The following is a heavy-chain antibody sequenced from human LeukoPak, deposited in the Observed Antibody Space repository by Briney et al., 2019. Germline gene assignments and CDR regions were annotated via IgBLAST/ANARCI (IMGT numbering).Heavy chain of an antibody. V-gene: IGHV3-7*01. D-gene: IGHD6-13*01. CDR3: AKSHVDSSRYFYYYYYMDV. Sequence: GGSLRLSCTVSGFIFSDFSMSWVRQAPGKGLERVAKMSEDGNEIFYVDSVKGRFTISRDNSKNTVYLQMNSLRAEDTAVYYCAKSHVDSSRYFYYYYYMDVWGKGTTVTVSS. CDR1: GFIFSDFS. J-gene: IGHJ6*03. CDR2: MSEDGNEI.